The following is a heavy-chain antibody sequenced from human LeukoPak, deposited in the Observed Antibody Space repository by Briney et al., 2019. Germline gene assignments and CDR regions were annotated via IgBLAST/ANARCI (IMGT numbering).Heavy chain of an antibody. D-gene: IGHD5-12*01. J-gene: IGHJ4*02. Sequence: PGGSLRLSCAASGFTFSSYSMNWVRQAPGKGLEWVSSISSSSSYIYYADSVKGRFTISRDNAKNSLYLQMNSLRAEDTAVYYCARAVQGGYVGRGSDYWGQGTLVTVSS. CDR1: GFTFSSYS. CDR2: ISSSSSYI. CDR3: ARAVQGGYVGRGSDY. V-gene: IGHV3-21*01.